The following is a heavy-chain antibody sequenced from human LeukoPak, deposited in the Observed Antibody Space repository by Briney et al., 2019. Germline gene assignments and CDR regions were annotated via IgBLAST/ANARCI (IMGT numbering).Heavy chain of an antibody. J-gene: IGHJ4*02. CDR3: GRYRYSGYEFDY. CDR2: VHYSGST. CDR1: GGSISGYY. V-gene: IGHV4-59*01. D-gene: IGHD5-12*01. Sequence: SETLSLTCTVSGGSISGYYWSWIRQPPGKGLEWIGFVHYSGSTNYNPSLKSRVTISVDTSKNQFSLKLNSVTAADTAVYYCGRYRYSGYEFDYWGQGTLVTVSS.